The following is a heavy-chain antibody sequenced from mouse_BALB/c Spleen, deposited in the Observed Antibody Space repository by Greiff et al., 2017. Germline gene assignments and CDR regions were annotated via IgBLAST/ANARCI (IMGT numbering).Heavy chain of an antibody. Sequence: LQQPGSELVRPGASVKLSCKASGYTFTSYWMHWVKQRPGQGLEWIGNIYPGSGSTNYDEKFKSKATLTVDTSSSTAYMQLSSLTSEDSAVYYCTKMAYYSYWGQGTLVTVSA. CDR2: IYPGSGST. CDR3: TKMAYYSY. V-gene: IGHV1S22*01. D-gene: IGHD1-1*01. J-gene: IGHJ3*01. CDR1: GYTFTSYW.